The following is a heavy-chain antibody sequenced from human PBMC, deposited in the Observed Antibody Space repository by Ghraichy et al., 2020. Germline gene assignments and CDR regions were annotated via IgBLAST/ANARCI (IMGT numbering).Heavy chain of an antibody. V-gene: IGHV3-21*01. CDR2: ISGGGDYT. Sequence: GGSLRLSCAASGLTFSSYYMIWVRQAPGKGLEWVSSISGGGDYTYYADSVRGRFTISRDNAKTSLYLQVNSLRAEDTALYFCATYLQQAAVDYWGQGTLVTVSS. J-gene: IGHJ4*02. D-gene: IGHD6-13*01. CDR1: GLTFSSYY. CDR3: ATYLQQAAVDY.